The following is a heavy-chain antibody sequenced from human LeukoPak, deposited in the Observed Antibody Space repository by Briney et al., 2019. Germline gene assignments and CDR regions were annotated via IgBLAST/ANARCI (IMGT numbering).Heavy chain of an antibody. J-gene: IGHJ4*02. Sequence: AASVKVSCKASGYTFTGYYMHWVRQTPGQGLEWMGWINPNSGGTNYAQKFQGRVTMTRDTSISTAYMELSRLRSDDTAVYYCARVAPGYCSSTSCFVYWGQGTLVTVSS. D-gene: IGHD2-2*03. V-gene: IGHV1-2*02. CDR3: ARVAPGYCSSTSCFVY. CDR1: GYTFTGYY. CDR2: INPNSGGT.